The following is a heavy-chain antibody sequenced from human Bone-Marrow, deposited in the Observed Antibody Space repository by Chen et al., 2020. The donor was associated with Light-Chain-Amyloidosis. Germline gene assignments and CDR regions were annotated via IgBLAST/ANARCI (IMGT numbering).Heavy chain of an antibody. V-gene: IGHV1-58*01. Sequence: QMQLVQSGPEVRKPGTSVKVSCKASGFTLTGSAVQWVRQTRGQRLEWIGWVVVGSGNTHYAQKFQERVIITRDMSTGTAYMELSSLRSEDTAGYYCAAMGVEKALISHLADYWGQVTPVTVSS. D-gene: IGHD3-3*01. J-gene: IGHJ4*02. CDR2: VVVGSGNT. CDR1: GFTLTGSA. CDR3: AAMGVEKALISHLADY.